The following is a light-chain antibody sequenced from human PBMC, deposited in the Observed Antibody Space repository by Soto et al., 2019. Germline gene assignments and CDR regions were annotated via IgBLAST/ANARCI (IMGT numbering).Light chain of an antibody. CDR2: WAS. CDR1: QSVLYSSNNKNY. Sequence: DIVITQSPYSLSVSLCERATINCKSSQSVLYSSNNKNYLAWYQQKPGQPPKLLIYWASTRESGVPDRFSGSGSGTDFTLTISSLQAEDVAVYYCQQYYSTPLAFGQGTKVDIK. V-gene: IGKV4-1*01. CDR3: QQYYSTPLA. J-gene: IGKJ1*01.